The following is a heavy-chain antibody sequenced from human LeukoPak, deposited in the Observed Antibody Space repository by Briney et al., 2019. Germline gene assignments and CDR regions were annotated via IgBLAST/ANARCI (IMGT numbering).Heavy chain of an antibody. D-gene: IGHD1-14*01. CDR3: ARDGSDRWYFDY. V-gene: IGHV4-31*03. Sequence: SETLSLTCTVSGGSISSGGYYWSWIRQHPGKGLEWIGYIYYSGSTYYNPSLKSRVTISVDTSKNPFSLKLSSVTAADTAVYYCARDGSDRWYFDYWGQGTLVTVSS. J-gene: IGHJ4*02. CDR1: GGSISSGGYY. CDR2: IYYSGST.